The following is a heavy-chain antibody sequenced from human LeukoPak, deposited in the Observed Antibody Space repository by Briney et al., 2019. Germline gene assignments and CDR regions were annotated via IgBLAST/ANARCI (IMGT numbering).Heavy chain of an antibody. V-gene: IGHV4-31*03. CDR2: IYYSGST. J-gene: IGHJ4*02. CDR3: ARVTAGDYYDSSGPFDY. D-gene: IGHD3-22*01. Sequence: SETLSLTCTVSGGSISSGGYYWSWIRQHPGKGLGWIGHIYYSGSTYYNPYLKSRVTISVDTSKNQVSLQLSSVTAADTAVYYCARVTAGDYYDSSGPFDYWGQGTLVTVSS. CDR1: GGSISSGGYY.